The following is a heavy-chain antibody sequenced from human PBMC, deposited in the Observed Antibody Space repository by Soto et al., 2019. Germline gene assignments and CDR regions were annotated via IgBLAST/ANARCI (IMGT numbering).Heavy chain of an antibody. Sequence: PSETLSLTCTVSGGSISSYYWSWIRQPPGKGLEWIGYIYYSGGTNYNPSLKSRVTISVDTSKNQFSLKLSSVTAADTAVYYCARLGTQSGYWGQGTLVTVSS. CDR3: ARLGTQSGY. V-gene: IGHV4-59*08. J-gene: IGHJ4*02. CDR2: IYYSGGT. CDR1: GGSISSYY. D-gene: IGHD7-27*01.